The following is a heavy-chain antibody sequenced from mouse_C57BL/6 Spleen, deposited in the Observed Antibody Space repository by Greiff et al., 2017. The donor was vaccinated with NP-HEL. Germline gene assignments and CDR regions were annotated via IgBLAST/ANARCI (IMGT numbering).Heavy chain of an antibody. CDR1: GYTFTSYG. Sequence: QVHVKQSGAELARPGASVKLSCKASGYTFTSYGISWVKQRTGQGLEWIGEIYPRSGNTYYNEKFKGKATLTADKSSSTAYMELRSLTSEDSAVYFCAGSLWFAYWGQGTLVTVSA. J-gene: IGHJ3*01. CDR2: IYPRSGNT. CDR3: AGSLWFAY. D-gene: IGHD1-1*02. V-gene: IGHV1-81*01.